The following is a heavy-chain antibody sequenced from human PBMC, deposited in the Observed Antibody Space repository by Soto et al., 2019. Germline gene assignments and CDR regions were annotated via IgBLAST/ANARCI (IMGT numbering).Heavy chain of an antibody. CDR3: ARDYLRDGYINDAFDI. V-gene: IGHV4-59*01. CDR1: GGSISNNY. D-gene: IGHD5-12*01. Sequence: SETLSLTCTLSGGSISNNYWSWIRQPQGKGLERNGYIYDSGSTNYNPSLRGRFTISVYTSKNQFSLKLSSVTAADTAVYYCARDYLRDGYINDAFDIWGQGTMVT. J-gene: IGHJ3*02. CDR2: IYDSGST.